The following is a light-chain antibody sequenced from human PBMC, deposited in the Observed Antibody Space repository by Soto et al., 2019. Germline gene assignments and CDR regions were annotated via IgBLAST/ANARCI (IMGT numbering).Light chain of an antibody. J-gene: IGLJ2*01. CDR1: SSDSDVNDYKF. Sequence: QSALTQPRSVSGSPGQSVTISCTGTSSDSDVNDYKFFSWYQQHPGKAPKLIIYDVSTRPSGLSNRFSGSKSGNTASLTISGLQAEDEADYFCSSYASTSTLVVFGGGTKLSVL. CDR3: SSYASTSTLVV. V-gene: IGLV2-14*03. CDR2: DVS.